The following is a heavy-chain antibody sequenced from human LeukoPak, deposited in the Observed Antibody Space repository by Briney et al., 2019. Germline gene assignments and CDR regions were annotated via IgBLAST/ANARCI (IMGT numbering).Heavy chain of an antibody. V-gene: IGHV3-30*02. CDR2: IQNDGHKR. J-gene: IGHJ6*03. CDR1: GFTFRSSD. D-gene: IGHD2-2*01. CDR3: PKSRRKSITSPIGSRLKYYYYFYMDV. Sequence: GGSLRLSCAASGFTFRSSDMHWVRQAPGQGLEWVAFIQNDGHKRYYADSVKGRFTISRDNSKNTLYVQLNSLRTEDTAVYYCPKSRRKSITSPIGSRLKYYYYFYMDVWGKGTTVTVSS.